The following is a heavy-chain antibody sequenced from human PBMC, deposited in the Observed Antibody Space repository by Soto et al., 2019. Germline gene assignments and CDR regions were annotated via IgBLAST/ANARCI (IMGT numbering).Heavy chain of an antibody. Sequence: GESLKISWKGSGYSFTSYWIGWVRQMPWKGLEWMGIIYPGDSDTRHSPPFQGQLTIPADKPISTAYLQWSSLKASDTDMYYCARPQHDAFDIWGQGTMVTVSS. CDR3: ARPQHDAFDI. V-gene: IGHV5-51*01. J-gene: IGHJ3*02. CDR2: IYPGDSDT. CDR1: GYSFTSYW. D-gene: IGHD5-18*01.